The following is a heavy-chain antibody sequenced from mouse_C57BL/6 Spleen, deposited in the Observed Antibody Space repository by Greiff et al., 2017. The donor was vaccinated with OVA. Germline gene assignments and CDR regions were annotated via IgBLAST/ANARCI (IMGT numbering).Heavy chain of an antibody. J-gene: IGHJ4*01. CDR3: ARGAHYYGSSPYAMDY. CDR1: GYSFTGYF. D-gene: IGHD1-1*01. CDR2: INPYNGDT. Sequence: EVQLQQSGPELVKPGDSVKISCKASGYSFTGYFMNWVMQSHGKSLEWIGRINPYNGDTFYNQKFKGKATLTVDKSSSTAHMELRSLTSEDSAVYYCARGAHYYGSSPYAMDYWGQGTSVTVSS. V-gene: IGHV1-20*01.